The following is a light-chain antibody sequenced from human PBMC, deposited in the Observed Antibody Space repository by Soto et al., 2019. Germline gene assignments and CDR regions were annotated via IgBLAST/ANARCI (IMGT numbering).Light chain of an antibody. CDR1: QSLLHSNGYNS. V-gene: IGKV2-28*01. CDR2: LGS. J-gene: IGKJ3*01. Sequence: IVMTQSPLSLPVTPGEPASISCRSIQSLLHSNGYNSLDWYLQKPGQSPQLLIYLGSNRASGVPDRFSGSGSGTDFTLKISRVEAEDVGVYYCMQALKTRFTFGPGTKVDIK. CDR3: MQALKTRFT.